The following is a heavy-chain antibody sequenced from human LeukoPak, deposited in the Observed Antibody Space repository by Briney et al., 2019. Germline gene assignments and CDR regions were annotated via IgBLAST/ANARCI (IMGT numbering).Heavy chain of an antibody. V-gene: IGHV1-46*01. D-gene: IGHD5-12*01. J-gene: IGHJ5*02. CDR3: ARAWLRLWFDP. CDR1: GYTFISYY. Sequence: ASVKVSCKASGYTFISYYMHWVRQAPGQGLEWMGIINPSGGSTSYAQKFQGRVTMTRDMSTSTVYMELSSLRSDDTAVYYCARAWLRLWFDPWGQGTLVTVSS. CDR2: INPSGGST.